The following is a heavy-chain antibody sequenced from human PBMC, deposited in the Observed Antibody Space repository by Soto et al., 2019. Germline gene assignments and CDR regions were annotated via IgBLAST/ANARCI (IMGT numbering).Heavy chain of an antibody. J-gene: IGHJ6*02. CDR1: GYTLTDLS. CDR2: FDPEDGET. Sequence: ASVKVSCKVSGYTLTDLSMHWVRQAPGKGLEWMGGFDPEDGETIYAQKFQGRVTMTEDTSTDTAYMELSSLRSEDTAVYYCATPPVTYYYDSSGPSDGMDVWGQGTTVTVSS. V-gene: IGHV1-24*01. CDR3: ATPPVTYYYDSSGPSDGMDV. D-gene: IGHD3-22*01.